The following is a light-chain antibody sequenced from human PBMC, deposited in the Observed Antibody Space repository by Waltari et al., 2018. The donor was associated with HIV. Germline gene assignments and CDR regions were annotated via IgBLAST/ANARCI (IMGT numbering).Light chain of an antibody. CDR1: RRDIGTSTY. Sequence: QPALTQPPSASGSPGQSVTIPCTGNRRDIGTSTYVSWYQQHPVRAPNFVIYEVNKRPSGVPDRFSGSKSANTASLTVSGLQVADEADYYCSSYAGNNNYVFGTGTRVTVL. CDR2: EVN. V-gene: IGLV2-8*01. J-gene: IGLJ1*01. CDR3: SSYAGNNNYV.